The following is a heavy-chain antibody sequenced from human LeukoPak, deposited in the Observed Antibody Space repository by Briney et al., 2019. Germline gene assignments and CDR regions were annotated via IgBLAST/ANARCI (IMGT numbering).Heavy chain of an antibody. J-gene: IGHJ4*02. V-gene: IGHV1-46*01. CDR2: INPSGGST. CDR1: GYTFSSYY. D-gene: IGHD1-26*01. Sequence: ASVKLSCKASGYTFSSYYMHWVRQAPGQGLEWMGIINPSGGSTTYAQKFQGRVTMTRDTSTSTVYMELSSLRSEDTAVYYCARGSTPPCYSGTYYFAYWGQGTLVTVSS. CDR3: ARGSTPPCYSGTYYFAY.